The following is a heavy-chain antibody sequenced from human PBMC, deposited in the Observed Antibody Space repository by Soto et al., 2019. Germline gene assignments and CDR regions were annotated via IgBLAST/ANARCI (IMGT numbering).Heavy chain of an antibody. D-gene: IGHD3-10*01. V-gene: IGHV1-46*01. CDR1: GYTFTSYY. CDR3: AREGLLWFGDQIWGRDAFDI. Sequence: ASVKVSCKASGYTFTSYYMHWVRQAPGQGLEWMGIINPSGGSTSYAQKFQSRVTMTRDTSTSTVYMELSSLRSEDTAVYYCAREGLLWFGDQIWGRDAFDIWGQGTMVTVSS. J-gene: IGHJ3*02. CDR2: INPSGGST.